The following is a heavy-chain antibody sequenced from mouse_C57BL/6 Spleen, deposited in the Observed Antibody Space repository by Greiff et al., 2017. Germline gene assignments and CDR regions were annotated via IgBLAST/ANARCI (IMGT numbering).Heavy chain of an antibody. J-gene: IGHJ3*01. CDR1: GFTFSDYG. D-gene: IGHD1-3*01. Sequence: EVMLVESGAGLVKPGGSLKLSCAASGFTFSDYGMNWVRQAPEKGLEWVAYISSGSSTIYYADTVKGRFTISRDNATNTLFLQMTSLRSEDTAMYYCARNNGAWFAYWGQGTMVTVSA. V-gene: IGHV5-17*01. CDR2: ISSGSSTI. CDR3: ARNNGAWFAY.